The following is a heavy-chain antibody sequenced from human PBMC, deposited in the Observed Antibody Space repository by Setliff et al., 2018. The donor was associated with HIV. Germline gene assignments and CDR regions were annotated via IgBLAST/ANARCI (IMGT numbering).Heavy chain of an antibody. CDR3: ATCRHRPSNWFDP. V-gene: IGHV4-34*01. CDR2: INHSGKT. Sequence: SETLSLTCAVYGGSFSGFYWSWIRQAPGKGLEWIGEINHSGKTNYNPSLKSRITLSVDTSENQFALKLASVTAADTAIYYCATCRHRPSNWFDPWGQGTVVTVSS. J-gene: IGHJ5*02. CDR1: GGSFSGFY.